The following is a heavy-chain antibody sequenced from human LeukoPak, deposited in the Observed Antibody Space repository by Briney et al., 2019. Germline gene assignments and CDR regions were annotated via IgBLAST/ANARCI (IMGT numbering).Heavy chain of an antibody. CDR3: ARSPPPTIAANAFDV. V-gene: IGHV1-18*01. Sequence: ASVKVSCKASGYTFTSYGISWVRQAPGQGLEWMGWISAYNGNTNYAQKLQGRVTMTTDTSTSTAYMELRSLRSDDTAVYYCARSPPPTIAANAFDVWGQGTMVTVSS. J-gene: IGHJ3*01. CDR1: GYTFTSYG. CDR2: ISAYNGNT. D-gene: IGHD6-25*01.